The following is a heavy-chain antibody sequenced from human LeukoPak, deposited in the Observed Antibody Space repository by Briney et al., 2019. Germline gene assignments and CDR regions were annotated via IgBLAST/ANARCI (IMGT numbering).Heavy chain of an antibody. CDR2: ISYDESSK. D-gene: IGHD3-16*01. CDR1: RFTLSSNG. Sequence: GGSLRLSCAASRFTLSSNGIHWVRQAPGRGLEWVAVISYDESSKYYADSVKGRFTVSRDNSKNTVFLQMNSLRTEDTAVYYCAKDRLGLTAPKAYFDYWGRGTLVTVSS. V-gene: IGHV3-30*18. CDR3: AKDRLGLTAPKAYFDY. J-gene: IGHJ4*02.